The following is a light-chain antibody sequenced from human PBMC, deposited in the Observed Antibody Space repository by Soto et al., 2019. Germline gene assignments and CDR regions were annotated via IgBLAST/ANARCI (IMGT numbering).Light chain of an antibody. CDR3: CSYAGSSTVV. CDR1: SSDVGSYNL. J-gene: IGLJ2*01. CDR2: EVS. Sequence: QSVLTQPASVSGSPGQSITISCTGTSSDVGSYNLVSWYQQHPGKAPKLMIYEVSKRPSGVSNRFSGSKSGNTASLTISXXXXXXEADYYCCSYAGSSTVVFGGGTKLTVL. V-gene: IGLV2-23*02.